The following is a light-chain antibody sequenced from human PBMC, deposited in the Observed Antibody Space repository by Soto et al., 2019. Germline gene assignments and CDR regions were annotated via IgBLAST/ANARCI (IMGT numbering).Light chain of an antibody. CDR1: QSLLHSNGYNY. Sequence: DIVMTQSPLSLPVTPGEPASISCRSSQSLLHSNGYNYMDWYLQKPGQSPQLLIYLGSNRAPGGPDRFSGSGSGTEFTLKISRVEAEDVGVYYCMQALQTPLTFGGGTKVEIK. CDR3: MQALQTPLT. J-gene: IGKJ4*01. V-gene: IGKV2-28*01. CDR2: LGS.